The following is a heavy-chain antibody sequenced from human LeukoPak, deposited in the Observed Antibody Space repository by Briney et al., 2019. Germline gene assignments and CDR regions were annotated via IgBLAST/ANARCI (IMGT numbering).Heavy chain of an antibody. Sequence: SETLSLTCTVSGGAISGYYWSWIRQPAGKGLEWLGRVYSSGSTKYNPSLESRVTMSVDTSKNQFSLRLRSVTAADTAVYYCARRGQAALVGSFDIWGQGTMVTVSS. CDR3: ARRGQAALVGSFDI. CDR1: GGAISGYY. J-gene: IGHJ3*02. D-gene: IGHD5-18*01. V-gene: IGHV4-4*07. CDR2: VYSSGST.